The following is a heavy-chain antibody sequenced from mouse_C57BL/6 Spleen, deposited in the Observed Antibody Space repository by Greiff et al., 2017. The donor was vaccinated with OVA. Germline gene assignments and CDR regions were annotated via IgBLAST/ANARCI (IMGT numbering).Heavy chain of an antibody. CDR1: GYTFTSYW. V-gene: IGHV1-69*01. J-gene: IGHJ4*01. Sequence: QVQLQQPGAELVMPGASVKLSCKASGYTFTSYWMHWVKQRPGQGLEWIGEIDPSDSYTNYNQKFKGKSTLTVDKSPSTAYMQLSSLTSEDSAVYYCARRIYYGYDLSYAMDYWGQGTSVTVSS. D-gene: IGHD2-2*01. CDR3: ARRIYYGYDLSYAMDY. CDR2: IDPSDSYT.